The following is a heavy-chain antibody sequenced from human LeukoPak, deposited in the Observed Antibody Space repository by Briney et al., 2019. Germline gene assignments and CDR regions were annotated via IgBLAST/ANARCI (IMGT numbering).Heavy chain of an antibody. D-gene: IGHD3-3*01. CDR1: GFTFSSYA. V-gene: IGHV3-53*01. CDR2: IYPGGSA. Sequence: GSLRLSCAASGFTFSSYAMHWVRQAPGKGLEWVSVIYPGGSALYADSVQGRFTISRDISQNIVYLQINNLRADDTAVYYCARDRRSGLGHAFDIWGQGTMVTVSS. J-gene: IGHJ3*02. CDR3: ARDRRSGLGHAFDI.